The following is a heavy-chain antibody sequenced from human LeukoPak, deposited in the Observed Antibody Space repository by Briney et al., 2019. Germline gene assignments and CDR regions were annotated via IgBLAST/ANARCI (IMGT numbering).Heavy chain of an antibody. CDR1: GFTFSSYG. D-gene: IGHD5-18*01. V-gene: IGHV3-30*02. CDR2: IRYDGSNK. Sequence: GGSLRLSCAASGFTFSSYGMHWVRQAPGKGLEWVAFIRYDGSNKYYADSVKGRFTISRDNSKNTLYLQMNSLRAEDTAVYYCAKDRPHRGYSYGYFDYWGQGTLVTVSS. J-gene: IGHJ4*02. CDR3: AKDRPHRGYSYGYFDY.